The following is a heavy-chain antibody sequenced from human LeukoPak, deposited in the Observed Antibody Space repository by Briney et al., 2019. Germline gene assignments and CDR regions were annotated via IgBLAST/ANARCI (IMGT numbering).Heavy chain of an antibody. CDR3: GRVGYGGYDPCHFDY. V-gene: IGHV4-4*07. Sequence: SETLSLTCTVSGCSISSYYWSWIRQPAGKGLEWIGRIYTSGSTNYNPSLKSRRTMSVDTSKNQFSLKLSSVTAADTTAYYCGRVGYGGYDPCHFDYWGQGTLVTVSS. D-gene: IGHD5-12*01. CDR2: IYTSGST. CDR1: GCSISSYY. J-gene: IGHJ4*02.